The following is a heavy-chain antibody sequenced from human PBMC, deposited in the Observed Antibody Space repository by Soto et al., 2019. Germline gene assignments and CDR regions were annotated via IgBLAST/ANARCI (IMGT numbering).Heavy chain of an antibody. V-gene: IGHV4-4*07. CDR1: GGSISGDY. CDR2: IYTSGST. D-gene: IGHD3-22*01. CDR3: ARVMIVEGGYGMDV. J-gene: IGHJ6*02. Sequence: SETLSLTRTVSGGSISGDYRSWHRQPAGEGLGWIGRIYTSGSTNCNPRLKSRVTTSVDTSKNQFSLKLSSVTAADTAVYYCARVMIVEGGYGMDVWGQGTTV.